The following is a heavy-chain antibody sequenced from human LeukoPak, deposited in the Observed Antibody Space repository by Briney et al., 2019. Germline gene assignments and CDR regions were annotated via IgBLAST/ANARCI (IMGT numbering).Heavy chain of an antibody. CDR2: IYSGGST. CDR3: ASGVTFGGVTVHDY. Sequence: GGSLRLSCAASGFTVSSNYMSWVRQAPGKGLEWVSVIYSGGSTYYADSVKGRFTISRDNSKNTLYLQMNSLRAEDTAVYYCASGVTFGGVTVHDYWGQGTLVTVSS. CDR1: GFTVSSNY. D-gene: IGHD3-16*02. J-gene: IGHJ4*02. V-gene: IGHV3-53*01.